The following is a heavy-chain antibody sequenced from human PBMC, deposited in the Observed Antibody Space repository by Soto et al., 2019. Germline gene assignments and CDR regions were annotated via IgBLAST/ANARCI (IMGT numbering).Heavy chain of an antibody. CDR2: IIPIFGTA. CDR1: GGTFSSYA. D-gene: IGHD3-10*01. J-gene: IGHJ6*02. CDR3: AMKVWFGELLYYYYYGMDV. Sequence: QVQLVQSGAEVKKPGSSVKVSCKASGGTFSSYAISWVRQAPGQGLEWMGGIIPIFGTANYAQKFQGRVTITADESTSTAYMELSSLRSEDTAVYYCAMKVWFGELLYYYYYGMDVWGQGTTVTVSS. V-gene: IGHV1-69*12.